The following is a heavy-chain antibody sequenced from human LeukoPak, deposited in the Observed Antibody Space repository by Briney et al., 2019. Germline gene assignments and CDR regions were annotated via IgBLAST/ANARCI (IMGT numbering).Heavy chain of an antibody. CDR3: ARHDRYSYVPRYYYGMDV. CDR2: IFYSGNT. J-gene: IGHJ6*02. Sequence: PSETLSLTCTVSGGSITNYYWSWLRQPPEMGLEWIGYIFYSGNTNYNPSLKRRLTISVDTSKNQFSLKLSSVTAADTAVYYCARHDRYSYVPRYYYGMDVWGQGTTVTVSS. CDR1: GGSITNYY. V-gene: IGHV4-59*08. D-gene: IGHD5-18*01.